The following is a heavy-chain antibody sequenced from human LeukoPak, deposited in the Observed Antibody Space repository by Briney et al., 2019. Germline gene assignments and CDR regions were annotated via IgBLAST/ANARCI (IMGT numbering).Heavy chain of an antibody. CDR1: GGSISSYY. Sequence: SETLSLTCTVSGGSISSYYRSWIRQPPGKGLEWIGYIYYSGSTNYNPSLKSRVTISVDTSKNQFSLKLSSVTAADTAVYYCARHAVRYPFDYWGQGTLVTVSS. D-gene: IGHD3-9*01. CDR3: ARHAVRYPFDY. CDR2: IYYSGST. J-gene: IGHJ4*02. V-gene: IGHV4-59*08.